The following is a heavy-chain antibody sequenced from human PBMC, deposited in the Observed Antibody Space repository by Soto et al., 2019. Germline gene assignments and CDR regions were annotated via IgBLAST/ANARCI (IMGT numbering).Heavy chain of an antibody. D-gene: IGHD3-10*01. J-gene: IGHJ4*02. CDR3: AKALWFGESSHYFDY. V-gene: IGHV3-23*01. CDR1: GFGFDSFA. CDR2: IGGSGGAT. Sequence: LRLSCVGSGFGFDSFAMSWVRQAPGKGLEWVSGIGGSGGATVYADSVKGRFTISRDNSRNTLYLRMNFLRGGDTAVYYCAKALWFGESSHYFDYWGQGTLVTVSS.